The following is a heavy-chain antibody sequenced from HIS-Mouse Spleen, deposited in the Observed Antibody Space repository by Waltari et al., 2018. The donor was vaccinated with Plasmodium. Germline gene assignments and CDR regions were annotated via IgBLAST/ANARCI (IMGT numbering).Heavy chain of an antibody. CDR2: IYYSGST. D-gene: IGHD1-26*01. V-gene: IGHV4-39*01. J-gene: IGHJ4*02. CDR3: ARRGGSYYYFDY. CDR1: GGSISSSSYY. Sequence: QLQLQESGPGLVKPSETLSLTCTVSGGSISSSSYYWGWIRQPPGKGLEWIGSIYYSGSTYDNPSLKGRVTISVDTSKNQFSLKLSSVTAADTAVYYCARRGGSYYYFDYWGQGTLVTVSS.